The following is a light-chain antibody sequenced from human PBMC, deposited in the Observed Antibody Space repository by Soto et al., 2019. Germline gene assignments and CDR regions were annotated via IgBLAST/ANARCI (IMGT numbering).Light chain of an antibody. Sequence: EIVLTQTPATLSLSPGERATLSCRASQSVSSYLAWYQQKPGQAPRLLIHDASNRAAGIPARFSGSGSGTDFTLSISSVEPEEFAVYYCQQRTDWPRTFGQWTKVDIK. CDR2: DAS. CDR1: QSVSSY. J-gene: IGKJ1*01. CDR3: QQRTDWPRT. V-gene: IGKV3-11*01.